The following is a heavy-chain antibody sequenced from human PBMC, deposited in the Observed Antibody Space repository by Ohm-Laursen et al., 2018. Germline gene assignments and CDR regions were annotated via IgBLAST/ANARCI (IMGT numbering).Heavy chain of an antibody. CDR2: MTPNSGNT. CDR3: ARGRYYGSGVNYYGMDV. Sequence: ASVKVSCKASGYTFTSYDINWVRQATGQGLEWMGWMTPNSGNTGCAQKFQGRVTMTRNTSISTAYMELSSLRSEDTAVYYCARGRYYGSGVNYYGMDVWGQGTTVTVSS. J-gene: IGHJ6*02. CDR1: GYTFTSYD. V-gene: IGHV1-8*01. D-gene: IGHD3-10*01.